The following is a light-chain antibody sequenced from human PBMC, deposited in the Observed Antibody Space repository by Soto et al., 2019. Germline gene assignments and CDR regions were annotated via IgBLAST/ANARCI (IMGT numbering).Light chain of an antibody. Sequence: EIVMTQSPATLSVSPGERATLSCRASQSVSTNVAWYQQKPRQGPRLLIYGASTRATGIPARFSGSGSGTDFTLTISSLQSEDFAIYYCQQYNIWPRAFGQWTKGEIK. CDR3: QQYNIWPRA. CDR1: QSVSTN. J-gene: IGKJ1*01. V-gene: IGKV3-15*01. CDR2: GAS.